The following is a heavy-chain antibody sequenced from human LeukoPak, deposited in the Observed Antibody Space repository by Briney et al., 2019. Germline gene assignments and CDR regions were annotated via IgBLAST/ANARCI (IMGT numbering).Heavy chain of an antibody. Sequence: SETLSLTCAVSADSFSSHYWTWLRQPPGKGVEGIVYISYIGSTNYSPSLPSRLTIPIDTSNNHFSLKLRSVTAADTAVYYRARDLLTVTKGFDIWGQGTMVSVSS. V-gene: IGHV4-59*11. CDR2: ISYIGST. D-gene: IGHD4-17*01. CDR3: ARDLLTVTKGFDI. CDR1: ADSFSSHY. J-gene: IGHJ3*02.